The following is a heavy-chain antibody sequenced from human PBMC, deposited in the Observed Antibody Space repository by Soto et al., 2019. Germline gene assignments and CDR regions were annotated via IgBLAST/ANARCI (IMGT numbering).Heavy chain of an antibody. Sequence: GGSLRLSCAASGFTFSAYAMSWVRQAPGKGLEWVSIISGNGVNTYYADSVKGRLTISRDNFKNTLYLQIHSLRAEDTAVYFCAKDHEKSEEPTVIGYYYNGMDVWGQGTTVTVSS. J-gene: IGHJ6*02. CDR2: ISGNGVNT. CDR1: GFTFSAYA. CDR3: AKDHEKSEEPTVIGYYYNGMDV. V-gene: IGHV3-23*01. D-gene: IGHD1-1*01.